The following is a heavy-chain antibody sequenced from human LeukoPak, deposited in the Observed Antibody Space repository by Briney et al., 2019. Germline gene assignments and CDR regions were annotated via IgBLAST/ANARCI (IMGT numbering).Heavy chain of an antibody. CDR3: AKWPEGAMDYFDY. CDR1: GFSFSSYA. Sequence: GGSLRLSCAASGFSFSSYATTWARQAPVKGLEWVSAISGDGTRTYYADSVKGRFTISRDNSKNTLYLEMSSLRVEDTAIYYCAKWPEGAMDYFDYWGQGTLVTVSS. D-gene: IGHD3-16*01. J-gene: IGHJ4*02. CDR2: ISGDGTRT. V-gene: IGHV3-23*01.